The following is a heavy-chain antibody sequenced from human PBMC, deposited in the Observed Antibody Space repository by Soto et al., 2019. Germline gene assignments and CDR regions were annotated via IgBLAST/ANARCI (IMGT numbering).Heavy chain of an antibody. CDR3: AHRVLRTVFGLVTTTAIYFDF. V-gene: IGHV2-5*02. D-gene: IGHD3-3*01. CDR2: IYWDDDK. CDR1: GFSLTTRGVG. J-gene: IGHJ4*02. Sequence: QITLNESGPTQVTPRQTLTLTCTFSGFSLTTRGVGVGWIRQTPGKAPEWLALIYWDDDKRYSPSLKSSITITKDTSKNQVVLTMADLDPSDTATYYCAHRVLRTVFGLVTTTAIYFDFWGQGTPVAVSS.